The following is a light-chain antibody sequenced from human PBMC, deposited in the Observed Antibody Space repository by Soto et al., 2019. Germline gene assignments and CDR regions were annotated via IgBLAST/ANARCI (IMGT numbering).Light chain of an antibody. CDR1: SSDVGAYNY. CDR3: NSFTTSSTLV. Sequence: QSALTQPASVSGSPGQSITISCTGTSSDVGAYNYVSWYQHHPGKAPKLMIYDVSNRPSGVSNRFSGSKSGNTASLTISGLQAEDEADYYGNSFTTSSTLVFGGGTQLTVL. J-gene: IGLJ2*01. V-gene: IGLV2-14*03. CDR2: DVS.